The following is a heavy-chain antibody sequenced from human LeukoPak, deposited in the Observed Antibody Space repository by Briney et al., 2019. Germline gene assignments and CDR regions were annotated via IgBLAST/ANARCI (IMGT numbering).Heavy chain of an antibody. V-gene: IGHV3-21*01. D-gene: IGHD3-22*01. J-gene: IGHJ4*02. CDR3: ARVRQTGIVVVNHFDY. CDR2: ISSSSSYI. Sequence: PGGSLRLSCAASGFTFSSYSMNWVRQAPGKGLEWVSSISSSSSYIYYADSVKGRFTISRDNAKNSLYLQMNSLRAEDTAVYYCARVRQTGIVVVNHFDYWGQGTLVTVSS. CDR1: GFTFSSYS.